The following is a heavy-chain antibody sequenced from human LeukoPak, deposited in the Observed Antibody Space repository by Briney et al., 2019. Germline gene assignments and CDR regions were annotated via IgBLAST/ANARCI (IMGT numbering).Heavy chain of an antibody. CDR1: GYTFTSYG. V-gene: IGHV1-18*01. D-gene: IGHD3-22*01. CDR2: ISAYNGNT. CDR3: GRDFLDSYDRSDYVT. J-gene: IGHJ5*02. Sequence: GASVKVSCKASGYTFTSYGISWVRQAPGQGLEWMGWISAYNGNTNYAQKLQGRVTMTTDKSTSTAYMELRSLRSEDTAVYYCGRDFLDSYDRSDYVTWGQGTLVTVSS.